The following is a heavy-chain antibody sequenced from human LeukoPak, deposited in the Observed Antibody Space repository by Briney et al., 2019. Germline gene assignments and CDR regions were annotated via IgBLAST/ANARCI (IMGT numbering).Heavy chain of an antibody. V-gene: IGHV5-51*01. CDR1: GYSFTSYW. D-gene: IGHD1-26*01. J-gene: IGHJ4*02. CDR2: IYPGDSDT. CDR3: ARQHQEWELLPADFDY. Sequence: KDGESLKISCKGSGYSFTSYWIGWVRQMPGKGLEWMGIIYPGDSDTRYSPSFQGQVTISADKSSSTAYLQWSSLKASDTAMYYCARQHQEWELLPADFDYWGQGTLVTVYS.